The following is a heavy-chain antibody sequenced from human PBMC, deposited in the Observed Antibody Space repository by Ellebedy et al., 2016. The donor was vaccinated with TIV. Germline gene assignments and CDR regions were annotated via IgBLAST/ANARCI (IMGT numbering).Heavy chain of an antibody. CDR1: GFTFSSYG. V-gene: IGHV3-33*01. Sequence: GESLKISCAASGFTFSSYGMHWVRQAPGKGLEWVAVIWYDGSNKYYADSVKGRFTISRDNSKNTLYLQMNSLRAEDTAVYYCARGHGGNSGDYYYYMDVWGKGTTVTVSS. CDR3: ARGHGGNSGDYYYYMDV. J-gene: IGHJ6*03. D-gene: IGHD4-23*01. CDR2: IWYDGSNK.